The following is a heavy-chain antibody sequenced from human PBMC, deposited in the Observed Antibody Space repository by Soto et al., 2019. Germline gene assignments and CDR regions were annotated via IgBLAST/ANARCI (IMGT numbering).Heavy chain of an antibody. Sequence: SETLSLTCTVSGGSISSYYWSWIRQPPGKGLEWIGYIYYSGSTYYNPSLKSRVTISVDTSKNQFSLKLSSVTAAGTAVYYCARGSYYYDSSGYYQYWGQGTLVTVSS. CDR1: GGSISSYY. CDR2: IYYSGST. CDR3: ARGSYYYDSSGYYQY. D-gene: IGHD3-22*01. J-gene: IGHJ4*02. V-gene: IGHV4-59*08.